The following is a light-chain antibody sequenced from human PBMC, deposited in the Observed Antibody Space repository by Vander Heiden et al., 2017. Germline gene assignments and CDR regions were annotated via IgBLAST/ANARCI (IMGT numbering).Light chain of an antibody. CDR3: VLYMGSGISV. CDR1: SGSVSTNYY. CDR2: STN. Sequence: QTVVTQVPSFSVSPGGTVTLTCGLSSGSVSTNYYPSWYQQTPGQSPRTLIYSTNTRSSGVPDRFSGSILGNTAALTITGAQADDESDYYCVLYMGSGISVFGGGTKLTVL. J-gene: IGLJ2*01. V-gene: IGLV8-61*01.